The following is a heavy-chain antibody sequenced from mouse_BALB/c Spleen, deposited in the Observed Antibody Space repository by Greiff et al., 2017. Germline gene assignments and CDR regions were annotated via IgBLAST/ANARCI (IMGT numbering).Heavy chain of an antibody. CDR3: ARGLYDGYFGY. D-gene: IGHD2-3*01. J-gene: IGHJ2*01. CDR1: GFAFSSYD. V-gene: IGHV5-12-1*01. CDR2: ISSGGGST. Sequence: EVQRVESGGGLVKPGGSLKLSCAASGFAFSSYDMSWVRQTPEKRLEWVAYISSGGGSTYYPDTVKGRFTISRDNAKNTLYLQMSSLKSEDTAMYYCARGLYDGYFGYWGQGTTLTVSS.